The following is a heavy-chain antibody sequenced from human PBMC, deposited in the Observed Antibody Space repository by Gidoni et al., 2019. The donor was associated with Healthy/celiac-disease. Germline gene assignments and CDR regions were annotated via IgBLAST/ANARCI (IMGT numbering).Heavy chain of an antibody. CDR2: IKSDGSST. Sequence: EVQLVESGGGLVQPGGSLRLSCAASGFTLSRYWMHWVRQAPGKGLVGVSRIKSDGSSTIYADSVKDRFTISRDNAKDTLYLQMNSRSAEDTAVYYCAREPVIRGVIIGYYYYYGMDVWGQGTTVTVSS. CDR3: AREPVIRGVIIGYYYYYGMDV. CDR1: GFTLSRYW. J-gene: IGHJ6*02. D-gene: IGHD3-10*01. V-gene: IGHV3-74*01.